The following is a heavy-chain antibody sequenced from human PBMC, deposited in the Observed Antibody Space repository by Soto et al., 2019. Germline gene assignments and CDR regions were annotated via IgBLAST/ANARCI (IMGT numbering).Heavy chain of an antibody. CDR1: GYTLTELS. CDR2: FDPEDGET. Sequence: ASVKVSCKVSGYTLTELSMHWVRQAPGKGLEWMGGFDPEDGETIYAQKFQGRVTMTEDTSTDTAYMELSRLRSDDTAVYYCARDGGYCSSTSCSPNHYGMDVWGQGTMVTVSS. J-gene: IGHJ6*02. V-gene: IGHV1-24*01. CDR3: ARDGGYCSSTSCSPNHYGMDV. D-gene: IGHD2-2*01.